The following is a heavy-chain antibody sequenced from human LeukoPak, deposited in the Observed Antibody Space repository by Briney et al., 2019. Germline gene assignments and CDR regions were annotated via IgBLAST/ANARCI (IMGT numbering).Heavy chain of an antibody. Sequence: PGGSLRLSCAASGFTFSNYEMNWVRQAPGKGLEWVSKISSSGSTIKYADSVKGRFTISRDNAKNSLYLQMNSLRVEDMAVYYCARDLGSSGWYGWFDPWGQGTLVTVSS. CDR2: ISSSGSTI. CDR3: ARDLGSSGWYGWFDP. V-gene: IGHV3-48*03. CDR1: GFTFSNYE. D-gene: IGHD6-19*01. J-gene: IGHJ5*02.